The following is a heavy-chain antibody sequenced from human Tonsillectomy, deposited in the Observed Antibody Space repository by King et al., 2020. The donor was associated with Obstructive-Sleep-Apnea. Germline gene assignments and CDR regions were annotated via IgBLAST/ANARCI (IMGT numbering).Heavy chain of an antibody. V-gene: IGHV4-59*01. D-gene: IGHD3-10*01. CDR3: ARIGRPYFYYYGMDV. CDR2: IAYTGST. J-gene: IGHJ6*02. Sequence: VQLQESGPGLVKPSETLSLTGTVSGGSISGYYWSWIRQPPGKGLEWIGDIAYTGSTNYYPSLKRRVTISVDPSKNQFSLKLSSVSAAVTAVYYCARIGRPYFYYYGMDVWGQGTTVTVSS. CDR1: GGSISGYY.